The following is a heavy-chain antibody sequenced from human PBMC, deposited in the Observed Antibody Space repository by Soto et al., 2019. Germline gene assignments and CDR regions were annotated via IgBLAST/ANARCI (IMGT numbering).Heavy chain of an antibody. D-gene: IGHD1-26*01. V-gene: IGHV5-10-1*01. Sequence: GDSLKLSCKGSGYRFTNYWSSWVRQMPGKGLEWMGKIDPTESHTNYSPSFQGHVTISVDKSITTAYLQWNSLKASDTAMYYCARCIVGDYGVDVWGQGTTVT. J-gene: IGHJ6*02. CDR2: IDPTESHT. CDR1: GYRFTNYW. CDR3: ARCIVGDYGVDV.